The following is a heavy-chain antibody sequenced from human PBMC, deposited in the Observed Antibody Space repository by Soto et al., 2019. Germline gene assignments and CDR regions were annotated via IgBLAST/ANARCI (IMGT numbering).Heavy chain of an antibody. J-gene: IGHJ6*02. V-gene: IGHV4-30-4*01. CDR1: GGSISSLGYC. CDR3: SIIPGGGSYTSYSSGFDV. D-gene: IGHD3-16*02. CDR2: IYYSGST. Sequence: SQTMSLPWTVAGGSISSLGYCWSWIRQHPGKGLEWIGYIYYSGSTYYNPSLKRRVTISVDTSKNQFSLKLSSVTAADTTMYQCSIIPGGGSYTSYSSGFDVWGQGTTVTVSS.